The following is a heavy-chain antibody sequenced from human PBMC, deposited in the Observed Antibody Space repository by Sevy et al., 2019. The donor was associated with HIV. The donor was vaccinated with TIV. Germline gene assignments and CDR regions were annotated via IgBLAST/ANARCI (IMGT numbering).Heavy chain of an antibody. Sequence: ASVKVSCKASGGTFSSYAISWVRQAPGQGLEWMGGIIPIFGTANYAQKFQGRVTITADESTSTAYMELSSLRSEDTAVYYCARDGGYYDILTGYSPNQYNWFDPWGQGTLVTVSS. CDR3: ARDGGYYDILTGYSPNQYNWFDP. CDR1: GGTFSSYA. J-gene: IGHJ5*02. V-gene: IGHV1-69*13. D-gene: IGHD3-9*01. CDR2: IIPIFGTA.